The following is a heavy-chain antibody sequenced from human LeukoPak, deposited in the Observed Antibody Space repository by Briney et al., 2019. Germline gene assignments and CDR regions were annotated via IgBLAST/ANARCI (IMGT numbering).Heavy chain of an antibody. CDR1: GYTFTSYG. J-gene: IGHJ4*02. CDR2: ISAYNGNT. D-gene: IGHD3-22*01. CDR3: AAAYRYFYDRGGYFDY. Sequence: ASVKVSCKASGYTFTSYGISWVRQPPGQGLEWMGWISAYNGNTNYAQKLQGRVTMTTDTSTSTAYMELSSLRSEDTAVYYCAAAYRYFYDRGGYFDYWGQGTLVTVSS. V-gene: IGHV1-18*01.